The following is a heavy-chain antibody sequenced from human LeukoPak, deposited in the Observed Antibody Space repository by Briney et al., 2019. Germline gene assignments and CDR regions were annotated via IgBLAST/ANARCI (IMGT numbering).Heavy chain of an antibody. Sequence: SGRSLRLSCAASGFTFSSYGMHWVRHAPGKGLGWVAVIWYDESNKYYADSVKGGFTISRDNSKNTLYLQMNSLRAEDTAVYYCAKDYWSCSSISPLGYWGQGTLVTVSS. CDR2: IWYDESNK. CDR1: GFTFSSYG. V-gene: IGHV3-33*06. J-gene: IGHJ4*02. D-gene: IGHD2-21*02. CDR3: AKDYWSCSSISPLGY.